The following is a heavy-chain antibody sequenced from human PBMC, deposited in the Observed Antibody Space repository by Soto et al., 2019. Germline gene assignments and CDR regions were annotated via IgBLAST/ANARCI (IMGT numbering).Heavy chain of an antibody. D-gene: IGHD4-17*01. Sequence: SETLSLTCAVYGGSFIGYYWSWILQPPWKGLEWIGEINHSGSTNYNPSLKSRVTISVDTSKNQFSLKLSSVTAADTAVYYCARGAAGDYAPAYDMAVWGTGTTVTVSS. CDR3: ARGAAGDYAPAYDMAV. CDR2: INHSGST. V-gene: IGHV4-34*01. J-gene: IGHJ6*03. CDR1: GGSFIGYY.